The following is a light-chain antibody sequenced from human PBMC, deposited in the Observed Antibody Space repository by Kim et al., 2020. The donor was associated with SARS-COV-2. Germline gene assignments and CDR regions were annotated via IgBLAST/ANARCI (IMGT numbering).Light chain of an antibody. CDR1: QSVSSN. CDR3: QQYNNWPPWT. Sequence: EIVMTQSPATLSVSPGESATLFCRASQSVSSNLAWYQQKPGQAPRLLIYGASTRATGIPARFSGSVSGTEFTLTISSLQSEDFAVYYCQQYNNWPPWTFGQGTKVDIK. J-gene: IGKJ1*01. V-gene: IGKV3-15*01. CDR2: GAS.